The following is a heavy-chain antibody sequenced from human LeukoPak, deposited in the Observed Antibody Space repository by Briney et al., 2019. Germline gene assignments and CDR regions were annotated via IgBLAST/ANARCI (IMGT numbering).Heavy chain of an antibody. J-gene: IGHJ4*02. Sequence: SQTLSLTCTVSGGSISSGDYYWSWIRQPPGKGLEWIGYIYYSGSTYYNPSLKSRVTISVDTSKNQFSLKLSSVTAADTAVYYCARARDIVVVPAATVPAELDYWGQGTLVTVSS. CDR2: IYYSGST. CDR1: GGSISSGDYY. CDR3: ARARDIVVVPAATVPAELDY. D-gene: IGHD2-2*01. V-gene: IGHV4-30-4*01.